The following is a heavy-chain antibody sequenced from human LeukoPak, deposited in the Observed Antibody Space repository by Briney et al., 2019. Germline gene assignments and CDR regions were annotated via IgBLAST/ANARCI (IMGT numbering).Heavy chain of an antibody. CDR2: LYSDGNT. J-gene: IGHJ4*02. V-gene: IGHV3-53*01. D-gene: IGHD1-14*01. CDR1: GFTVITND. Sequence: GGSLTLSCAASGFTVITNDMTWVRQAPGKGLEWVSVLYSDGNTKYADSVQGRFIISRDNSKNTLYLEMNSLRPDDTAVYYCARGVEPLAANTLAYCCRGTLVTVSS. CDR3: ARGVEPLAANTLAY.